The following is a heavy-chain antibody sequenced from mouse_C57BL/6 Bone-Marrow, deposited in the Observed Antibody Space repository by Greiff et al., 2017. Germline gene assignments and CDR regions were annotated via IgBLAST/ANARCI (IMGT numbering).Heavy chain of an antibody. J-gene: IGHJ1*03. V-gene: IGHV5-9*01. CDR3: SRQVTTVLATKYFDV. CDR2: ISGGGGNT. CDR1: GFTFSSYT. D-gene: IGHD1-1*01. Sequence: DVMLVESGGGLVKPGGSLKLSCAASGFTFSSYTMSWVRQTPEKRLQWVAAISGGGGNTYYPDSVKGRFTISRDNDKNILYLQMSSLGSEDTAWYYCSRQVTTVLATKYFDVWGTGTTVTVSS.